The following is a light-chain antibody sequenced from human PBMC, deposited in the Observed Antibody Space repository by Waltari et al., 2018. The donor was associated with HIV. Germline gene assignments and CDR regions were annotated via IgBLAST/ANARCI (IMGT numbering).Light chain of an antibody. Sequence: QTVLTQPSSLSASPGASASLTCTLRSGINVDTFRVYWYQQKPGTPPHYLLRYNSDSDTQQCPGVSSRFSGSKDTSANAAILLISGLQSEDEADYYCMIWHTNTWVFGGGTKLTVL. V-gene: IGLV5-45*03. J-gene: IGLJ3*02. CDR1: SGINVDTFR. CDR3: MIWHTNTWV. CDR2: YNSDSDT.